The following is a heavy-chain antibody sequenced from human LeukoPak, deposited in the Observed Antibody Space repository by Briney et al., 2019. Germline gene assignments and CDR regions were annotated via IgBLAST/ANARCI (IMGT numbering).Heavy chain of an antibody. Sequence: SETLSLTCTVSGYSISSGYYWGWIRQPPGKGLEWIGSIYHSGSTYYNPSLKSRVTRSVDTSRNQFSLKLSSVTAADTSVYYCARDERVDLVVLAARLSGGHFDYWGQGTLVTVSS. CDR3: ARDERVDLVVLAARLSGGHFDY. J-gene: IGHJ4*02. CDR2: IYHSGST. CDR1: GYSISSGYY. V-gene: IGHV4-38-2*02. D-gene: IGHD6-6*01.